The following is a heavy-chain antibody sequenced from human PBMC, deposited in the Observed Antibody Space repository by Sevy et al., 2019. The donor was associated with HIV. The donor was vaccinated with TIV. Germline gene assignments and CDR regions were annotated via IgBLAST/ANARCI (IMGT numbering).Heavy chain of an antibody. V-gene: IGHV3-7*01. Sequence: GRSLRLSCAASGFSFSTYWMHWVRQAPGKGLEWVANIKQDESVKYYVASVKGRFTISRDNAKNSVYLEMNSLRPEDTAIYYCAKGNSGSFDYWGQGTLVTVSS. J-gene: IGHJ4*02. CDR2: IKQDESVK. CDR1: GFSFSTYW. D-gene: IGHD3-22*01. CDR3: AKGNSGSFDY.